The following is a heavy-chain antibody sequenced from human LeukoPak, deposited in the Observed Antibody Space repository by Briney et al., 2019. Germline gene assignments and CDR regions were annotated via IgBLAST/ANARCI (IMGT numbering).Heavy chain of an antibody. D-gene: IGHD4-23*01. V-gene: IGHV1-69*06. J-gene: IGHJ4*02. CDR1: GGTFSSYA. Sequence: SVKVSCKASGGTFSSYAISWVRQAPGQGLESMGRIIPIFGTANYAQKFQGRVTITADKSTSTAYMELSSLRSEDTAVYYCARNLGYGGNPYFDYWGQGTLVTVSS. CDR3: ARNLGYGGNPYFDY. CDR2: IIPIFGTA.